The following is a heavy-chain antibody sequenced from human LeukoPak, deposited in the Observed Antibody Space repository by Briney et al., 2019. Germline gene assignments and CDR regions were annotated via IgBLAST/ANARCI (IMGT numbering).Heavy chain of an antibody. CDR3: AIGSGSSWYFYFDY. CDR1: GFTFDDHG. V-gene: IGHV3-20*04. D-gene: IGHD6-13*01. CDR2: IKWDGGRT. J-gene: IGHJ4*02. Sequence: PGGSLRLSCAASGFTFDDHGMSWVRQAPGKGLEWVSGIKWDGGRTGYADSVKGRFTISRDNAKNSVYLQMNSLRAEDTALYYCAIGSGSSWYFYFDYWGQGTLVTVSS.